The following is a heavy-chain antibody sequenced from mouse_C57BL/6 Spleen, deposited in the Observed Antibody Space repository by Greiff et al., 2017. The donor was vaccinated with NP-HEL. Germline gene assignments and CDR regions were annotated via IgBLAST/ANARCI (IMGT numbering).Heavy chain of an antibody. Sequence: QVQLKESGPGLVAPSQSLSITCTVSGFSLTSYGVHWVRQPPGKGLEWLVVIWSDGSTTYNSALKSRLSISKDNSKSQVFLKMNSLQTDDTAMYYCARHGGWLLYAMDYWGQGTSVTVSS. J-gene: IGHJ4*01. V-gene: IGHV2-6-1*01. CDR2: IWSDGST. CDR3: ARHGGWLLYAMDY. CDR1: GFSLTSYG. D-gene: IGHD2-3*01.